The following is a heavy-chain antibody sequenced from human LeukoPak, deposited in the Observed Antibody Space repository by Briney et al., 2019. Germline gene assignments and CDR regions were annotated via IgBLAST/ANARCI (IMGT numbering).Heavy chain of an antibody. J-gene: IGHJ4*02. CDR1: GFTFRSYS. Sequence: GGSLRLSCAASGFTFRSYSMNWVRQAPGKGLEWVSSINSDSNYIYYADSVRGRFTISRDNAKNSLYLQMNSLRAEDTAVYSCATSGRSPGWGQGTLVTVSS. CDR2: INSDSNYI. D-gene: IGHD1-26*01. V-gene: IGHV3-21*04. CDR3: ATSGRSPG.